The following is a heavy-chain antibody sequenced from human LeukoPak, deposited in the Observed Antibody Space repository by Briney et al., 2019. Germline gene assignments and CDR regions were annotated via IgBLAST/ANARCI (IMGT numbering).Heavy chain of an antibody. CDR1: GGSFSGYY. J-gene: IGHJ6*02. D-gene: IGHD2-2*01. V-gene: IGHV4-34*01. CDR3: ARGLPAAPYYYYYGMDV. CDR2: INHSGST. Sequence: SETLSLTCAVYGGSFSGYYWSWIRQPPGKGLEWIGEINHSGSTNYNPSLKSRVTISVDTSKNQFSLKLSSVTAADTAVYYCARGLPAAPYYYYYGMDVWGQGTTVIVSS.